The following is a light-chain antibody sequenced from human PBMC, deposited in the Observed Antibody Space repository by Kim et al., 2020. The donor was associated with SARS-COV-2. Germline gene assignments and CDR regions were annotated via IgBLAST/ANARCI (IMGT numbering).Light chain of an antibody. Sequence: NFMLTQPHSVSESPGKTVTISCTRSSGSIAINYVQWYQQRPVSAPTTVIYEDNQRPSGVPDRFSGSIDSSSNSASLSISGLKTEDEADYYCQSYDSSSVVFGGGTQLTVL. CDR3: QSYDSSSVV. J-gene: IGLJ2*01. CDR2: EDN. V-gene: IGLV6-57*04. CDR1: SGSIAINY.